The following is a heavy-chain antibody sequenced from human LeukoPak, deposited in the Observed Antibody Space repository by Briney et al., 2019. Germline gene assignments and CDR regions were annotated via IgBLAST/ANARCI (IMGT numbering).Heavy chain of an antibody. CDR3: ARHQSGDYFDY. V-gene: IGHV4-39*01. Sequence: SETLSLTCTVSGGSISSSTIYYWGWSRQPPGKGLEWIGSLYSSGSTYYNPSLKSRVAISVDTYKNQFSLKPTSVTAAHTAVYYCARHQSGDYFDYWGQGTLVTVSS. CDR1: GGSISSSTIYY. CDR2: LYSSGST. D-gene: IGHD4-17*01. J-gene: IGHJ4*02.